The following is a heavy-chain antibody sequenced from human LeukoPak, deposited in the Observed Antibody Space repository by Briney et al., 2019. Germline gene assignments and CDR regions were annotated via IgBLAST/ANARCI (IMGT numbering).Heavy chain of an antibody. CDR1: GFTSTDSA. D-gene: IGHD2-2*01. J-gene: IGHJ4*02. V-gene: IGHV1-58*01. CDR3: ATSYGKVVPASSH. Sequence: GASVKVSCKAFGFTSTDSAVQWVRQARGQRLEWIGWIVVGSGNTNYAQKFHERVTMTRDMSTNTAYMELSSLRSEDTAVYYCATSYGKVVPASSHWGQGTLVTVS. CDR2: IVVGSGNT.